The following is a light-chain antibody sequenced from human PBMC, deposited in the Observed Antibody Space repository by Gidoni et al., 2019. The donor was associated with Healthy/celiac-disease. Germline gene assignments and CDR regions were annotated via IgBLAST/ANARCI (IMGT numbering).Light chain of an antibody. J-gene: IGLJ3*02. V-gene: IGLV1-44*01. CDR2: SNN. CDR3: AAWDDSLNGHWV. Sequence: SVLTQPPSASGTPGQRVTISCSGSSSNIGSNTVNWYQQLPGTAPKLLIYSNNQRPSGVPYRFSGSKSGTSASLAISGLQSEDEADYYCAAWDDSLNGHWVFGGGTKLTVL. CDR1: SSNIGSNT.